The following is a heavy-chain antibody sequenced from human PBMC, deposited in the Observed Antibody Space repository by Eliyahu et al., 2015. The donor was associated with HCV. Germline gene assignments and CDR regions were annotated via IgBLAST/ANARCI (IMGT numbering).Heavy chain of an antibody. CDR1: GGSITTYY. Sequence: QVQLQESGPRLVKPSETLSLTCTVSGGSITTYYWSWIRQPPGKGLEWIGYIHNSGSTNYHPSLKSRVTISVDTSKNQFSLNLTSVTAADTAMYYCASGGGGIAVTGTGGWFDPWGQGTLVTVSS. D-gene: IGHD6-19*01. CDR3: ASGGGGIAVTGTGGWFDP. CDR2: IHNSGST. V-gene: IGHV4-59*01. J-gene: IGHJ5*02.